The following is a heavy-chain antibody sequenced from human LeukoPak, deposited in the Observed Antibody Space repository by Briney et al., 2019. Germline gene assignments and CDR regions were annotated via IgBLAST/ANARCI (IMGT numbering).Heavy chain of an antibody. CDR3: ARIVFGVAGGDY. CDR1: GFSFSSYN. CDR2: ITSSSDTI. D-gene: IGHD3-3*01. Sequence: PGGSPRLSCAASGFSFSSYNMIWVRQAPGKGLECISYITSSSDTIHYADSVKGRFAVSRDNVKNLLYLQMNSLRVEDTALYYCARIVFGVAGGDYWGQGTLVSVSS. V-gene: IGHV3-48*01. J-gene: IGHJ4*02.